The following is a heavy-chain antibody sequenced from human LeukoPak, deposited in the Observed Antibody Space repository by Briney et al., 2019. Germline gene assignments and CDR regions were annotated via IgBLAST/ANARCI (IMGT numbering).Heavy chain of an antibody. V-gene: IGHV3-23*01. J-gene: IGHJ3*02. CDR3: EKLMRHMMEDVYDI. CDR1: VLTLRSYC. CDR2: ISGTGLST. Sequence: HPGGSLRLSCAASVLTLRSYCMSWVRQAPGKGLEWVSFISGTGLSTYYADSVKGRFTISRDNSRNTLYLQMNSLRVEDMAVYYCEKLMRHMMEDVYDIWGQGTTVTVSS. D-gene: IGHD3-16*01.